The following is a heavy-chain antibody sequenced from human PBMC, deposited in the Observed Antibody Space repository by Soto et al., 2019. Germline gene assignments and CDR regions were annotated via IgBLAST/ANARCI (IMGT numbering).Heavy chain of an antibody. J-gene: IGHJ5*02. D-gene: IGHD2-21*02. CDR3: AKEGNAGTVVTALNH. Sequence: GSPSLSWAAYGLTLSSDAMTWVRQAPGKGVELVSAITQRGDLTFSIDSVRGRFTMSKDSSENKLYLQMNNLRAEGTAVYYCAKEGNAGTVVTALNHWGPGTRGT. CDR1: GLTLSSDA. V-gene: IGHV3-23*01. CDR2: ITQRGDLT.